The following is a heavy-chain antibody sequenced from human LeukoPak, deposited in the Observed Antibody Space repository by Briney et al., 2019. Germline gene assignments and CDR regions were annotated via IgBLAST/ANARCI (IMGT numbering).Heavy chain of an antibody. V-gene: IGHV1-2*02. D-gene: IGHD3-22*01. J-gene: IGHJ4*02. CDR3: AKYYYDSYEGYYFDY. CDR1: GYTFTGSY. Sequence: GASVKVSCKASGYTFTGSYMRWVRQAPGQGLEWMGWINPNSGGTNYAQKFQGRVTMTRDTSISTAYMELSRLKSDDTAFYYCAKYYYDSYEGYYFDYWGQGTLVTVSS. CDR2: INPNSGGT.